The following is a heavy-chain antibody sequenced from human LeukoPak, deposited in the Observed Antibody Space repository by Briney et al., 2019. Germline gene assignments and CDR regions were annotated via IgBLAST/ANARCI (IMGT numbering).Heavy chain of an antibody. CDR3: AMDDSSGYYSSYFDY. CDR1: GFTFSSYG. D-gene: IGHD3-22*01. Sequence: GGSLRLSCAASGFTFSSYGMSWVRQAPGKGLEWVSAISGGVGSTYYADSVKGRFTISRDNSKNTLYLQMNSLRAEDTAVYYCAMDDSSGYYSSYFDYWGQGTLVTVSS. CDR2: ISGGVGST. V-gene: IGHV3-23*01. J-gene: IGHJ4*02.